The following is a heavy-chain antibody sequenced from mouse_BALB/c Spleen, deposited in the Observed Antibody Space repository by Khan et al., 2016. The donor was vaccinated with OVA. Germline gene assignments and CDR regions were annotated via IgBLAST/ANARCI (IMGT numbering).Heavy chain of an antibody. V-gene: IGHV9-3-1*01. CDR2: INTYTGEP. J-gene: IGHJ4*01. CDR3: ARPPDFSDTLDY. CDR1: GYTFTNYG. Sequence: QIQLVQSGPELMKPGETVKISCKASGYTFTNYGMNWVKQSPGKALKWMGWINTYTGEPTYADDFKGRFAFSLETSASTAYLQINNLKSEDTAIFVSARPPDFSDTLDYWGQGTSVTVSS.